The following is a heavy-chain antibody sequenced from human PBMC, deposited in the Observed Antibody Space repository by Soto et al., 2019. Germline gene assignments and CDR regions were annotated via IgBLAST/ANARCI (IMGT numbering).Heavy chain of an antibody. V-gene: IGHV4-39*01. J-gene: IGHJ3*02. Sequence: QLQLQESGPGLVKPSETLSLTCTVSGGSISSSSYYWGWIRQPPGKGLEWIGSIYYSGSTYYNPSLKSRVTISVDTSKNQFSLKLSSVTAADTAVYYCARNSPMWFAFDIWGQGTMVTVSS. CDR3: ARNSPMWFAFDI. D-gene: IGHD2-21*01. CDR1: GGSISSSSYY. CDR2: IYYSGST.